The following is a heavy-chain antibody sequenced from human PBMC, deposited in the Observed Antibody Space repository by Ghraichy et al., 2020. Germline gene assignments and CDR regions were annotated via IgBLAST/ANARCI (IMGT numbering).Heavy chain of an antibody. D-gene: IGHD3-22*01. J-gene: IGHJ3*02. Sequence: GGSLRLSCAASGFTFSSYSMNWVRQAPGKGLEWVSSISSSSSYIYYADSVKGRFTISRDNAKNSLYLQMNSLRAEDTAVYYCARDWAVSWYYYDRSGSLLDAFDIWGQGTMVTVSS. CDR3: ARDWAVSWYYYDRSGSLLDAFDI. CDR2: ISSSSSYI. V-gene: IGHV3-21*01. CDR1: GFTFSSYS.